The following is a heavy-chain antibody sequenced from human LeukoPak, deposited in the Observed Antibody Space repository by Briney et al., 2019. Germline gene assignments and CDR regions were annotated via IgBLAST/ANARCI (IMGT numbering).Heavy chain of an antibody. CDR3: AKDGRVVRVFDY. D-gene: IGHD3-10*01. Sequence: GGSLRLSCAASGFSVTSYGMSWVRHAPGKGLELDSTITSNGGSTNYADTVECRFNISRESTNNTLDLQMNSLRAEDTAVYYGAKDGRVVRVFDYWGQGKLVTVSS. CDR1: GFSVTSYG. J-gene: IGHJ4*02. CDR2: ITSNGGST. V-gene: IGHV3-23*01.